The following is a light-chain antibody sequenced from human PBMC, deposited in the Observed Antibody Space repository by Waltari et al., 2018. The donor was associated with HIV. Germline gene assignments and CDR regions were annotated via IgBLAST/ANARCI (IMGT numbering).Light chain of an antibody. CDR1: NIRAKN. V-gene: IGLV3-21*02. CDR3: QVWDGGSVHVI. CDR2: DDT. Sequence: SYVLTQPPSVSVAPGQTANLTCGGNNIRAKNAHWYQQTPGQAPVLVVYDDTYRPSGIPERFSGSNSGNTATLTISRVEDGDEADYYCQVWDGGSVHVIFGGGTKLTVL. J-gene: IGLJ2*01.